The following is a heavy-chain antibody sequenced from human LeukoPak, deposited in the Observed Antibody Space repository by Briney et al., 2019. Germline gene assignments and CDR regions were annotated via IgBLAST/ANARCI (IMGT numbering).Heavy chain of an antibody. V-gene: IGHV4-30-4*08. D-gene: IGHD6-13*01. Sequence: SQTLSLTCTVSGGSISSGDYYWSWIRQPPGKGLEWIGYIYYSGSTYYNPSLKSRVTISVDTSKNQFSLKLSSVTAANTAVYYCACLIAAADTDDYWGQGTLVTVSS. J-gene: IGHJ4*02. CDR2: IYYSGST. CDR3: ACLIAAADTDDY. CDR1: GGSISSGDYY.